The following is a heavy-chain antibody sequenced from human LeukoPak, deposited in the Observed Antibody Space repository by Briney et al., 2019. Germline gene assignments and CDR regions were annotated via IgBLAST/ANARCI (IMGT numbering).Heavy chain of an antibody. V-gene: IGHV3-30-3*01. CDR2: ISYDGSNK. Sequence: GGSLRLSCAASGFTFSSYAMHWVRQAPGKGLEWVAVISYDGSNKYYADSVKGRFTISRDNAKNSLYLQMNSLRAEDTAVYYCASENSGNFDYWGQGTLVTVSS. J-gene: IGHJ4*02. CDR1: GFTFSSYA. CDR3: ASENSGNFDY. D-gene: IGHD1-26*01.